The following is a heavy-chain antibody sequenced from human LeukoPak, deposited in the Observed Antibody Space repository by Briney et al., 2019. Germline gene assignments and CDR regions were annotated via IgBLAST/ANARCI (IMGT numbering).Heavy chain of an antibody. CDR3: RVAGTPSYYYYGMDV. CDR2: IYPGDSDT. V-gene: IGHV5-51*01. Sequence: GESLKISCKGSGYSFTSYWIGWVRQMPGKGLEWMGIIYPGDSDTRYSPSFQGQVTISADKSISTAYLQRSSLKASDTAMYYCRVAGTPSYYYYGMDVWGQGTTVTVSS. D-gene: IGHD6-19*01. CDR1: GYSFTSYW. J-gene: IGHJ6*02.